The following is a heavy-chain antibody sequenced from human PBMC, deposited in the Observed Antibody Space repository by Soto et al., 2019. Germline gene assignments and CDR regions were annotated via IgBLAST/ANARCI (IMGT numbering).Heavy chain of an antibody. Sequence: GGSLRLSCAASGFTFSSYGMHWVRQAPGKGLEWVAVISYDGSNKYYADSVKGRFTISRDNSKNTLYLQMNSLRAEDTAVYYWEKVRPLLPYYYSGMGVGGKGTTVTVS. D-gene: IGHD1-26*01. V-gene: IGHV3-30*18. CDR2: ISYDGSNK. CDR1: GFTFSSYG. J-gene: IGHJ6*04. CDR3: EKVRPLLPYYYSGMGV.